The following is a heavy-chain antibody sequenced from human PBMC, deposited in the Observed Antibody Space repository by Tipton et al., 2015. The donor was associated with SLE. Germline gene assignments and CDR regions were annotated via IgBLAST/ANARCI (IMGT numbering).Heavy chain of an antibody. CDR1: GFTFSSYE. D-gene: IGHD3-16*01. J-gene: IGHJ3*02. CDR2: ISSSGSTI. Sequence: GSLRLSCAASGFTFSSYEMNWVRQAPGKGLEWVSYISSSGSTIYYADSVKGRFTISRDNAKNSLYLQMNSLRAEDTAVYYCARRAFGETFDIWGQGTMVTVSS. CDR3: ARRAFGETFDI. V-gene: IGHV3-48*03.